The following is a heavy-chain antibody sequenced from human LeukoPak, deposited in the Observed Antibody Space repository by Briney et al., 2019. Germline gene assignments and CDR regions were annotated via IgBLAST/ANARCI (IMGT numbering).Heavy chain of an antibody. V-gene: IGHV3-53*01. D-gene: IGHD3-10*01. CDR3: ARGLGYGSGPVDH. Sequence: PGGSLRLSCAASGFTVSTNYMTWVRQAPGKGLEWVSVIYSDGTTYYADSVEGRFTISRDNSKNTVYPQMNSLRAEDTAVYYCARGLGYGSGPVDHWGQGTLVTLSS. CDR2: IYSDGTT. CDR1: GFTVSTNY. J-gene: IGHJ4*02.